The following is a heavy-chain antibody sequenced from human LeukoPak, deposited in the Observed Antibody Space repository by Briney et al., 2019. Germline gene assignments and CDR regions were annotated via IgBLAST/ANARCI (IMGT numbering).Heavy chain of an antibody. V-gene: IGHV4-31*03. D-gene: IGHD2-21*02. Sequence: SETLSLTCTASAGSISSGGYYWSWIRQHPGKGLEWIGYIYYSGSTYYNPSLKSRVTISVDTSKNQFSLKLSSVTAADAAVYYCARGHIVVVTAIIDYWGQGTLVTVSS. CDR1: AGSISSGGYY. J-gene: IGHJ4*02. CDR2: IYYSGST. CDR3: ARGHIVVVTAIIDY.